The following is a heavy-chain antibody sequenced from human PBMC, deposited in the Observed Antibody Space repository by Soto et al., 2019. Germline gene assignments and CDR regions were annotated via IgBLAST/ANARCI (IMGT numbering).Heavy chain of an antibody. CDR3: ARGAYYDFWSGPYGMDV. CDR1: GGSISSYY. CDR2: IYYSGST. D-gene: IGHD3-3*01. V-gene: IGHV4-59*01. J-gene: IGHJ6*02. Sequence: SETLSLTCTVSGGSISSYYWSWIRQPPGKGLEWIGYIYYSGSTNYNPSLKSRVTISVDTSKNQFSLKLSSVTSADTAVYYCARGAYYDFWSGPYGMDVGGQATTVTVSS.